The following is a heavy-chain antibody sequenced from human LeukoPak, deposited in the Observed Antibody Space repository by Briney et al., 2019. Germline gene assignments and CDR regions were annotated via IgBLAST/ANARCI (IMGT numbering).Heavy chain of an antibody. CDR2: VASSGTS. D-gene: IGHD2-21*02. CDR1: GDSLNTYY. V-gene: IGHV4-59*01. J-gene: IGHJ5*02. Sequence: PSETLSLTCTVSGDSLNTYYWTCIRQTPGKELEWIGFVASSGTSNYNPSLKSRVSISIDTSKNQFSLALTSVTPADTAVSYCARVVRGVVTSNWFDPWGQGTLVSVSS. CDR3: ARVVRGVVTSNWFDP.